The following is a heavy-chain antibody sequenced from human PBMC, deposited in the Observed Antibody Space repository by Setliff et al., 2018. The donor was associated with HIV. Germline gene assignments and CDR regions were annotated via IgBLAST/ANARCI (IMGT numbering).Heavy chain of an antibody. CDR2: IYPDDSDI. CDR3: ARRDGRSMNAFQI. D-gene: IGHD2-21*01. Sequence: GESLKISCKALDYTFTTYWIAWVRQMPGEGLEWMGIIYPDDSDIRYNPSFQVQITISADKSIATAYLQLNNLKASDTATYYCARRDGRSMNAFQIWGPGTMVTVS. V-gene: IGHV5-51*01. J-gene: IGHJ3*01. CDR1: DYTFTTYW.